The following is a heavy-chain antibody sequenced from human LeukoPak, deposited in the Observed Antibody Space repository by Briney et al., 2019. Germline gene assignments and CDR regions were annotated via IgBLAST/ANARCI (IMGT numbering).Heavy chain of an antibody. CDR3: AKALTSGWYLDAFNI. CDR1: GFTSSSCG. CDR2: ISYDGSNK. Sequence: GGSLRLSCAASGFTSSSCGMHWVRQAPGKGLEWVAVISYDGSNKYYADSVKGRFTISRDNSKNTLFLEMNSLRAEDTAAYYCAKALTSGWYLDAFNIWGQGTMVTVSS. J-gene: IGHJ3*02. D-gene: IGHD6-19*01. V-gene: IGHV3-30*18.